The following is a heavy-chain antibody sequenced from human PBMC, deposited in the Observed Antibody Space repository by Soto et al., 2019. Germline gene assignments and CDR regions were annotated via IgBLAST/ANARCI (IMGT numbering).Heavy chain of an antibody. V-gene: IGHV1-18*01. CDR1: GYTFTSYG. Sequence: ASVKVSCTASGYTFTSYGISWVRQAPGQGLEWMGWISAYNGNTNYAQKLQGRVTMTTDTSTSTAYMELRSLRSDDTAVYYCARGYSSGLGYYYMDVWGKGTTVTVSS. CDR2: ISAYNGNT. J-gene: IGHJ6*03. D-gene: IGHD6-19*01. CDR3: ARGYSSGLGYYYMDV.